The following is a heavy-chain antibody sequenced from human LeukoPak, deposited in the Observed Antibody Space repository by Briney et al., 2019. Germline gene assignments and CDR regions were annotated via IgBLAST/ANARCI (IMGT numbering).Heavy chain of an antibody. CDR2: IYYSGST. CDR3: ARLQPYYYDSSGYPGNDAFDI. D-gene: IGHD3-22*01. CDR1: GGSISSSSYY. V-gene: IGHV4-39*01. J-gene: IGHJ3*02. Sequence: SETLSLTCTVSGGSISSSSYYWGWIRQPPGKGLEWIGSIYYSGSTSYNPALKSRVTISVDTSKNQFSLKLSSVTAADTAVYYCARLQPYYYDSSGYPGNDAFDIWGQGTMVTVSS.